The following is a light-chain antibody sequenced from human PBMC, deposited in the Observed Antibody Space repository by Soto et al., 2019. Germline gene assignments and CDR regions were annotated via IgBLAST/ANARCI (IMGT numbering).Light chain of an antibody. CDR1: FSNIGSNF. Sequence: QSVLTPPPSASGPPGQTVTISCSGRFSNIGSNFIYWYQQLPGTAPKLLIYRNNERPSGVPDRFSASKSGTSASLAISGLRSEDEADYHCAAWDDSLSGVVFSGGTKLTVL. CDR2: RNN. J-gene: IGLJ3*02. V-gene: IGLV1-47*01. CDR3: AAWDDSLSGVV.